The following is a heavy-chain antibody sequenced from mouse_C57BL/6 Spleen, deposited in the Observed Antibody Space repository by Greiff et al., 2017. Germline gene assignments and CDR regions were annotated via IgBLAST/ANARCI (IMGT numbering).Heavy chain of an antibody. D-gene: IGHD4-1*01. CDR2: IDPSDSYT. J-gene: IGHJ3*01. CDR3: ARGWDVAY. V-gene: IGHV1-50*01. Sequence: VQLQQPGAELVKPGASVKLSCKASGYTFTSYWMQWVKQRPGQGLEWIGEIDPSDSYTNYNQKFKGKATLTVDTSSSTAYMQLSSLTSEDSAVYYWARGWDVAYWGQGTLVTVSA. CDR1: GYTFTSYW.